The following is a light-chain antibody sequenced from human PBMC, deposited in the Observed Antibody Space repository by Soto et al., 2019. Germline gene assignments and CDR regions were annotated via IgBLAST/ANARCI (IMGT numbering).Light chain of an antibody. Sequence: QSVVTQPPSVSGAPGQRVTISCTGSSSNIGAGYDVHWYQQFPGTVPKLLIYGNNNRPSGVTDRFSGSKSGTSDSLDITGLKAEDEADDYCLPFDTRRNPGVLGGGTKLTVL. CDR1: SSNIGAGYD. CDR3: LPFDTRRNPGV. CDR2: GNN. J-gene: IGLJ2*01. V-gene: IGLV1-40*01.